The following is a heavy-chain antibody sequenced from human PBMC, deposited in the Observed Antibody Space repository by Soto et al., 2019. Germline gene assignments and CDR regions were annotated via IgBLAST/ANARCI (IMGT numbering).Heavy chain of an antibody. CDR2: IIPVFQPA. CDR1: GGLFSSYP. CDR3: ARGGSGYTWFNEF. J-gene: IGHJ4*02. V-gene: IGHV1-69*01. Sequence: QEQLVQSGAEVKKPGSSVKVSCKASGGLFSSYPISWVRQVPGQGLEWMGGIIPVFQPADYTQRFQGRVTIPADDSTNTAYMELSSLRSEDTAIYYCARGGSGYTWFNEFWGQGTLVTVSS. D-gene: IGHD3-22*01.